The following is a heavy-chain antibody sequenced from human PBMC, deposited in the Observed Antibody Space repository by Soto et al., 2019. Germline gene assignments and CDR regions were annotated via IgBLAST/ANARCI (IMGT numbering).Heavy chain of an antibody. V-gene: IGHV3-15*01. J-gene: IGHJ6*04. CDR1: GFTFSNAW. CDR3: TTRRDYDFWSGYWISPASDV. Sequence: EVQLVESGGGLVKPGGFLRLACAASGFTFSNAWMSWVRQAPGKGLEWVGRIKSKTDGGTTDYAAPVKGRFTISREDSKNTMYLQMNSLKTDDTAVYYCTTRRDYDFWSGYWISPASDVWGKGTTVTVSS. D-gene: IGHD3-3*01. CDR2: IKSKTDGGTT.